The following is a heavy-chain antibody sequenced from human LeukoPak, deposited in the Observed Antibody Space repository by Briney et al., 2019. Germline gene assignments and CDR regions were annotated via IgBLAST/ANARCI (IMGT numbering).Heavy chain of an antibody. V-gene: IGHV3-23*01. D-gene: IGHD3-9*01. J-gene: IGHJ4*02. CDR1: GVTFSSYA. Sequence: GGLLRLSCVASGVTFSSYAMSWVRQAPGKGLEWVSAITGSGTSTYYADSLKGRFTISRDNSKNTVFLQMNSLRHEDTAIYYCVIWGDYDVLTGYYVPDYWGQGTLVTVSS. CDR2: ITGSGTST. CDR3: VIWGDYDVLTGYYVPDY.